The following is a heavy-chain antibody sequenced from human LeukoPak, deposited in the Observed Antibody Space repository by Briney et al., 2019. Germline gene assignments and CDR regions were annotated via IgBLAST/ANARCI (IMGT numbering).Heavy chain of an antibody. Sequence: ASVKVSCKASGGTFSNYAIGWVRQAPGRGLEWMGGIIPIFGPANYAQKFQGRVTIAADESTSTAYMELSSLRSEDTAVYYCARAGEVYNSGSYLEYWGQGTLVTVSS. CDR3: ARAGEVYNSGSYLEY. V-gene: IGHV1-69*13. J-gene: IGHJ4*02. CDR1: GGTFSNYA. D-gene: IGHD6-19*01. CDR2: IIPIFGPA.